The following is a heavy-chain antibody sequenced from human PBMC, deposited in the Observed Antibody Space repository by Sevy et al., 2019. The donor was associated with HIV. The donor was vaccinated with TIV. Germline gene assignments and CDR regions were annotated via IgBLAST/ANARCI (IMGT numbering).Heavy chain of an antibody. CDR2: IKQDGSET. CDR3: TRAYYKFSGGDCYLDY. V-gene: IGHV3-7*01. Sequence: GGSLRLSCAASGFTFSMYWMSWVRQAPGKGLEWVAKIKQDGSETYYVDSVKGRFTISRDNAKNSLYLQMKSLRADDTAVYYGTRAYYKFSGGDCYLDYWGQGTLVTVSS. CDR1: GFTFSMYW. D-gene: IGHD2-21*02. J-gene: IGHJ4*02.